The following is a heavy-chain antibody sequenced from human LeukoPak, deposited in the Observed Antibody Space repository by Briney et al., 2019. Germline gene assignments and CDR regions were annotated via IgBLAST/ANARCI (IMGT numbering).Heavy chain of an antibody. CDR3: ARRRYGEGFDV. V-gene: IGHV3-30-3*01. Sequence: PGGSLRLSCAASGFTFSGYPIHWVRQAPGKGLEWVAVISYDGSNKYYADSVKGRFTISRDNAKNSLYLQMNSLSAEDTALFFCARRRYGEGFDVWGQGTVVTVSS. J-gene: IGHJ3*01. D-gene: IGHD4/OR15-4a*01. CDR2: ISYDGSNK. CDR1: GFTFSGYP.